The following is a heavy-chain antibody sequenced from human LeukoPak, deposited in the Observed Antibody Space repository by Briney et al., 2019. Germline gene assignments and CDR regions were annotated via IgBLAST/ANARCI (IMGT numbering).Heavy chain of an antibody. J-gene: IGHJ4*02. V-gene: IGHV3-11*04. CDR3: ASRYCSGGSCYFDY. CDR2: ISSSGSTI. Sequence: GGSLRLSCAASGFTFGDYYMSWIRQAPGKGLEWVSYISSSGSTIYYADSVKGRFTISRDNAKNSLYLQINSLRAEDTAVYYCASRYCSGGSCYFDYWGQGTLVTVSS. D-gene: IGHD2-15*01. CDR1: GFTFGDYY.